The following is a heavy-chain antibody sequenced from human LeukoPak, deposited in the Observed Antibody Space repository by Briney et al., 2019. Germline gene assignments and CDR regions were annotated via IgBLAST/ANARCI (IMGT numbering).Heavy chain of an antibody. V-gene: IGHV4-59*01. CDR2: IYYSGST. J-gene: IGHJ4*02. CDR3: ARDPPVGARPLDY. Sequence: PSETLSLTCTVSGGSISSYYWSWIRQPPGKGLEWIWYIYYSGSTNYNPSLKSRVTISVDTSKNQFSLKLSSVTAADTAVYYCARDPPVGARPLDYWGQGTLVTVSS. CDR1: GGSISSYY. D-gene: IGHD1-26*01.